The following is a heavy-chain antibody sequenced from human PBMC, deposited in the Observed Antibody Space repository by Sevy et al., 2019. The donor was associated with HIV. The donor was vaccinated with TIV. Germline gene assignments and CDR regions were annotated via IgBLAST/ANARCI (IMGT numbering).Heavy chain of an antibody. J-gene: IGHJ6*02. CDR1: GFTFSSYG. Sequence: GGSLRLSCAASGFTFSSYGMHWVRQAPGKGLEWVAVISYDGSNKYYADSVKGRFTISRDNSKNTLYLQMNSLRAEDTAVYYCAKEWGWQWLVQDYYYYYGMDVWGLGTTVTVSS. D-gene: IGHD6-19*01. V-gene: IGHV3-30*18. CDR2: ISYDGSNK. CDR3: AKEWGWQWLVQDYYYYYGMDV.